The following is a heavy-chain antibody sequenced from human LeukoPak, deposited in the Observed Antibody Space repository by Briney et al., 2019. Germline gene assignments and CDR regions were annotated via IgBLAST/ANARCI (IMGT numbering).Heavy chain of an antibody. Sequence: GGALRLSCAASGFTFSNYVMNWVRQAPGEGLEWVSSISGSGGTTYYAGSVKGRFTISRDNSKNTLYLQMNSLRAEDTAVYYCARGPSGYHNTGGQGTLVTVSS. CDR2: ISGSGGTT. D-gene: IGHD5-12*01. V-gene: IGHV3-23*01. CDR1: GFTFSNYV. CDR3: ARGPSGYHNT. J-gene: IGHJ4*02.